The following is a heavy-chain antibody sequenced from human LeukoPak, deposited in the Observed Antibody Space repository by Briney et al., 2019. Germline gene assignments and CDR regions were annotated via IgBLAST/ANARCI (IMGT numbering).Heavy chain of an antibody. Sequence: PSETLSLTCAVYGGSFSGYYWSWIRQSPGKGLEWIGEINHSGSTNYNPSLKSRVTISVDTSKNQFSLKLSSVTAADTAVYYCARGIRVRKGRYYGMDVWGQGTTVTVYS. CDR2: INHSGST. J-gene: IGHJ6*02. CDR3: ARGIRVRKGRYYGMDV. CDR1: GGSFSGYY. V-gene: IGHV4-34*01.